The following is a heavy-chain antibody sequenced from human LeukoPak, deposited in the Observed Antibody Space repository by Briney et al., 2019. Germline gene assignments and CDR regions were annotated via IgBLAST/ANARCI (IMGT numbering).Heavy chain of an antibody. Sequence: GGSLRLSCAASGFTVSSNYMSWVRQAPGKGLEWVSVIYSGGSTYYADSVKGRFTISRDNSKNTLYLQMNSLRAEDTAVYYCASSLLYSSGWMDAFDIWGQGTMVTVSS. D-gene: IGHD6-19*01. CDR3: ASSLLYSSGWMDAFDI. CDR2: IYSGGST. V-gene: IGHV3-53*01. J-gene: IGHJ3*02. CDR1: GFTVSSNY.